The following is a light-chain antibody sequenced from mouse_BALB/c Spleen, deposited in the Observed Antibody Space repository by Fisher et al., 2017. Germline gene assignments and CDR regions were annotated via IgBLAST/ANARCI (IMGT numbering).Light chain of an antibody. CDR2: DTS. Sequence: IVLTQSPAIMSASPGEKVTISCSASSSVSYMYWYQQKPGSSPKRWIYDTSKLASGVPARFSGSGSGTSYSLTISSMEAEDAATYYCQQWSSNPLTFGAGTKLELK. CDR3: QQWSSNPLT. CDR1: SSVSY. V-gene: IGKV4-59*01. J-gene: IGKJ5*01.